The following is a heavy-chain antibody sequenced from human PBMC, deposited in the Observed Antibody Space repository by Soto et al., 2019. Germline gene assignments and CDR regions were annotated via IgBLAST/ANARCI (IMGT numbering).Heavy chain of an antibody. CDR1: GASIITDNYF. D-gene: IGHD4-17*01. J-gene: IGHJ4*02. V-gene: IGHV4-39*01. CDR2: ISYSGRT. Sequence: SETLSLTCTASGASIITDNYFWVWIRQSPRRGLELIGSISYSGRTYDNPSLQSRVTISIDASKNQFSLKLTSVTTADTAVYYCARRSASDYGGNHHPYYFDRWGQGALVTVSS. CDR3: ARRSASDYGGNHHPYYFDR.